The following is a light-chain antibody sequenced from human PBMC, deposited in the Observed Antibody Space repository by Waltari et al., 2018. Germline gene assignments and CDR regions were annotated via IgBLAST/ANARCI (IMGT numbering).Light chain of an antibody. CDR3: LPSNKWPALT. Sequence: IVMTQSPATLSLSQGERAALSCRASQNISTNLAGYQQKPGQAPRLLIYGASTRATGVPGRFSGSGSGIEFSLTVSSLQPEDFAVYYCLPSNKWPALTFGGGTKVEIK. V-gene: IGKV3-15*01. CDR1: QNISTN. J-gene: IGKJ4*01. CDR2: GAS.